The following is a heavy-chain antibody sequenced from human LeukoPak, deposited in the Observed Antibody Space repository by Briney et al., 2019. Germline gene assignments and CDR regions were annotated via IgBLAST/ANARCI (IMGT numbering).Heavy chain of an antibody. CDR2: INPNSGGT. CDR1: GYTFTGYY. J-gene: IGHJ4*02. CDR3: ARKPSDYYDSSGYYDY. D-gene: IGHD3-22*01. Sequence: ASVKVSCKASGYTFTGYYMHWVRQAPGQGLEWMGWINPNSGGTNYAQKFQGRVTMTRDTSISTAYMELSRLRSDDTAVYYCARKPSDYYDSSGYYDYWGQGTLVTVSS. V-gene: IGHV1-2*02.